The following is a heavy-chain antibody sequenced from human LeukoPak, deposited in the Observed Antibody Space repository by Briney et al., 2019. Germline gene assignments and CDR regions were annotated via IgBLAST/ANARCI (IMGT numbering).Heavy chain of an antibody. D-gene: IGHD3-22*01. CDR1: GFTFDDYG. Sequence: PGGSLRLSCVASGFTFDDYGMGWVRQVPGKGLEWVSGTNWNGGSTGYAGSVKGRFTISRDNAKNSLYLQMNSLRAEDTALYYCARGTEVYYDSSSYYSYWGQGTLVTVSS. J-gene: IGHJ4*02. V-gene: IGHV3-20*04. CDR2: TNWNGGST. CDR3: ARGTEVYYDSSSYYSY.